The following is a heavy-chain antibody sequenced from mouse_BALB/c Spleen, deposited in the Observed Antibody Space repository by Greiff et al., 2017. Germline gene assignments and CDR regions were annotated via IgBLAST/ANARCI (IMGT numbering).Heavy chain of an antibody. V-gene: IGHV2-9*02. CDR3: ARGGTLAY. D-gene: IGHD2-14*01. Sequence: VQLQQSGPGLVQPSQSLSITCTVSGFSLTSYGVHWVRQPPGKGLEWLGVIWGGGSTNYNSALMSRLSISKNNSKSQVFLRMNSLQTDDTAMYCCARGGTLAYWGQGTLVTVSA. J-gene: IGHJ3*01. CDR1: GFSLTSYG. CDR2: IWGGGST.